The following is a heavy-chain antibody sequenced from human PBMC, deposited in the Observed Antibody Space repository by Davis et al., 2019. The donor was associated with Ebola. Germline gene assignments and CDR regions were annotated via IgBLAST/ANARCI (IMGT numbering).Heavy chain of an antibody. J-gene: IGHJ4*02. Sequence: GESLKISCAASGFTFSSYAMSWVRQAPGKGLEWVSGISGSGGSTYYADSVKGRFTISRHNSKNTLYLQMNSLRAEDTAVYYCAQGWSRYYFDYWGQGTLVTVSS. CDR1: GFTFSSYA. CDR3: AQGWSRYYFDY. D-gene: IGHD2-15*01. CDR2: ISGSGGST. V-gene: IGHV3-23*01.